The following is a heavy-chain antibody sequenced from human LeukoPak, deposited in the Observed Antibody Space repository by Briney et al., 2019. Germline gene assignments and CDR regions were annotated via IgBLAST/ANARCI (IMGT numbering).Heavy chain of an antibody. CDR1: GGSISSYY. D-gene: IGHD3-10*01. CDR2: IYYSGST. CDR3: ARRYGSGSSGTFDY. Sequence: PSETLSLTCTVSGGSISSYYWSWIRQPPGKGLEWIAYIYYSGSTNYNPSLRSRVAISVDTSKNQFSLKLSSVTAADTAVYYCARRYGSGSSGTFDYWGQGTLVTVSS. V-gene: IGHV4-59*01. J-gene: IGHJ4*02.